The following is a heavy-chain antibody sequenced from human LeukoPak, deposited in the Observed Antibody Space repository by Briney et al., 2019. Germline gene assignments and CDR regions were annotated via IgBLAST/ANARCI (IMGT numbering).Heavy chain of an antibody. Sequence: GGSLRLSCAASGITISSYWMHWVRQAPGKGLVWVSRINSDESSTNYADSVKGRVTISRDNAKKTLYLQMNSLRVEGTAVYYCARDHQQLGNWFDPGGQGTLVTVSS. CDR3: ARDHQQLGNWFDP. CDR1: GITISSYW. V-gene: IGHV3-74*01. CDR2: INSDESST. J-gene: IGHJ5*02. D-gene: IGHD6-13*01.